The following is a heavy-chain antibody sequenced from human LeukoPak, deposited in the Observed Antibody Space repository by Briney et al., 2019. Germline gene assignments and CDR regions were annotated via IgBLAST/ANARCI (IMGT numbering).Heavy chain of an antibody. D-gene: IGHD3-22*01. V-gene: IGHV1-46*01. J-gene: IGHJ5*02. CDR1: GYTFTSYY. Sequence: EASVKVSCKASGYTFTSYYMHWVRQAPGQGLEWMGIINPSGGSTSYAQKFQGRVTMTRDTSTSTVYMELSSLRSEDTAVYYCAREGYYDSSGYYNWFDPWGQGTLVTVSS. CDR2: INPSGGST. CDR3: AREGYYDSSGYYNWFDP.